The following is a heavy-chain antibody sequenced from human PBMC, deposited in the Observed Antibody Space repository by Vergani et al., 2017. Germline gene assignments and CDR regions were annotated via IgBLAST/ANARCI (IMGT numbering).Heavy chain of an antibody. CDR2: ISWNSNSI. V-gene: IGHV3-9*02. Sequence: EVQLEESGGGLLLPGRSLRLSCVASGFTSAGYAMHWVRQAPGKGLGWVSGISWNSNSIGYADSVKGCFTISRDNAKNSLYLQMNSLRIEDTALYYCAKYLRDSTDGLPDSWGPGTLVIVSS. J-gene: IGHJ4*02. D-gene: IGHD2-21*02. CDR3: AKYLRDSTDGLPDS. CDR1: GFTSAGYA.